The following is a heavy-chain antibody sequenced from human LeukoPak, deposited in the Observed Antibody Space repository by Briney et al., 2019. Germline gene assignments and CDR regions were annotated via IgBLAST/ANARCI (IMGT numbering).Heavy chain of an antibody. Sequence: GGSLRLSCAASGFTFNSYWMSWVRRAQGKGRKGGANLKQDGSEKYYVDSVKGRFTISRDNAKNSLYLQMNSLRAEDTAVYYCARWVRSLSNAPFIDYWGQGTLVTVSS. CDR2: LKQDGSEK. CDR3: ARWVRSLSNAPFIDY. D-gene: IGHD1-26*01. CDR1: GFTFNSYW. J-gene: IGHJ4*02. V-gene: IGHV3-7*01.